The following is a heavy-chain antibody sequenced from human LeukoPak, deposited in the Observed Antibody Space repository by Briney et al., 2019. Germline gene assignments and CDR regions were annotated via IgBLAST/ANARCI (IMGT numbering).Heavy chain of an antibody. CDR2: INPSGGST. J-gene: IGHJ4*02. CDR3: ARLSSWRGLDY. D-gene: IGHD2-15*01. CDR1: GYTFTSYY. V-gene: IGHV1-46*01. Sequence: ASVKVSCKASGYTFTSYYMHWVRQAPGQGLEWMGIINPSGGSTSYAQKFQGRVTMTRDTSTSTAYMELSSLRSEDTAVYYCARLSSWRGLDYWGQGTLVTVSS.